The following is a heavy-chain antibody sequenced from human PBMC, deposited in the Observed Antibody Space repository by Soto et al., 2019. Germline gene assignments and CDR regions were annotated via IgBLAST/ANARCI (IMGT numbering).Heavy chain of an antibody. J-gene: IGHJ4*02. V-gene: IGHV1-18*01. Sequence: QVQLVQSGTEVKKPGASVKVSCKASGYTFTSHGINWVRQAPGQGLEWMGWISPNNGNTNYAQNLQDRVTMTTDTSTTQAYMELRSLRSDDTAVYYCARDYDSSGYYYGRLDSWGQGTLVTVSS. CDR3: ARDYDSSGYYYGRLDS. CDR1: GYTFTSHG. D-gene: IGHD3-22*01. CDR2: ISPNNGNT.